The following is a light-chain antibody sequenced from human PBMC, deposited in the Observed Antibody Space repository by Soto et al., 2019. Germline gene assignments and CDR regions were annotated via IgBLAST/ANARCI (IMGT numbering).Light chain of an antibody. CDR2: DAS. J-gene: IGKJ2*01. V-gene: IGKV1-5*01. Sequence: DIQMTQSPSTLSASVGDRVTITCRAIQSISSWLAWYQQKPGKAPKLLIYDASSLESGVPSRFSGSGSGTEFTLTISSLQPDDFATYYCQQYNSYVYTFGQGTKLEIK. CDR3: QQYNSYVYT. CDR1: QSISSW.